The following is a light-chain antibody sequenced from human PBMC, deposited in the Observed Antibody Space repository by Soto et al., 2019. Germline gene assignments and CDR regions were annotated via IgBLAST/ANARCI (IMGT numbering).Light chain of an antibody. CDR1: GSDVGGYNY. Sequence: QSALTQPASVSGSPGQSITISCTGTGSDVGGYNYVSWYQQHPGKAPKLMIYEVSNRPSGVSNRFSGSKSGNTASLTISGLQAEDEADYYCSSYTSSSSLTWVFGGGTQLTVL. V-gene: IGLV2-14*01. CDR2: EVS. J-gene: IGLJ3*02. CDR3: SSYTSSSSLTWV.